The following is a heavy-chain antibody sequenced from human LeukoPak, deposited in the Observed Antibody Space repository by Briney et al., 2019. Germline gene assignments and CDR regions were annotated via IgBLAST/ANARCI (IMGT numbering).Heavy chain of an antibody. J-gene: IGHJ1*01. Sequence: QPGGSLRLSCAASGFTFSSYAMSWVRQAPGKGLEWVSAISGSGGSTYYADSVKGRFTISRDNSKNTLYLQMNSLRAEDTAVYYRAKVREQWLVREYFQHWGQGTLVTVSS. CDR2: ISGSGGST. CDR1: GFTFSSYA. D-gene: IGHD6-19*01. CDR3: AKVREQWLVREYFQH. V-gene: IGHV3-23*01.